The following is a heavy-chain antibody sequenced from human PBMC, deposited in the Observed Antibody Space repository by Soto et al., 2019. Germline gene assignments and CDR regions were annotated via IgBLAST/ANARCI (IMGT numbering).Heavy chain of an antibody. J-gene: IGHJ4*02. Sequence: PSETLSLTCTVSGGSISRGGYYWSWIRQHPGKGLEWIGYIYYSGSTYYNPSLKSRVTISVDTSKNQFSLKLSSVTAADTAVYYCARGVWVSGDYIWGSYRPPPSLFDYWGQGTPVTVSS. CDR2: IYYSGST. V-gene: IGHV4-31*03. CDR3: ARGVWVSGDYIWGSYRPPPSLFDY. CDR1: GGSISRGGYY. D-gene: IGHD3-16*02.